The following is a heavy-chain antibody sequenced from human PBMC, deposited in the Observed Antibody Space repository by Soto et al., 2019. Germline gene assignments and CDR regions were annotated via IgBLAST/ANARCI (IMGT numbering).Heavy chain of an antibody. J-gene: IGHJ4*02. CDR1: GGSISSYY. D-gene: IGHD4-17*01. CDR3: AYGDCRGPFDS. V-gene: IGHV4-59*01. CDR2: IYSSGST. Sequence: KASETLSLTCTVSGGSISSYYWSWIRQPPGKGLEWIGYIYSSGSTNYNPSLKSRVTISVDKSKNQFSLKLSSVTAADTAVYYCAYGDCRGPFDSWGKATLVTVSS.